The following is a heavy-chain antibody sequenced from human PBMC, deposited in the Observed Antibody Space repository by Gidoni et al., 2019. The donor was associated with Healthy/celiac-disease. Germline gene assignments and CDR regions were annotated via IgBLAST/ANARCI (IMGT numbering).Heavy chain of an antibody. Sequence: EVQLVESGGGLVQPGRSLRLSCAASGFTFDAYAMHWVRQAPGKGLEWVSGISWNSGSIGYADSVKGRFTISRDNAKNSLYLQMNSLRAEDTALYYCAKAEYYDSSGYDSYWYFDLWGRGTLVTVSS. J-gene: IGHJ2*01. CDR2: ISWNSGSI. D-gene: IGHD3-22*01. V-gene: IGHV3-9*01. CDR1: GFTFDAYA. CDR3: AKAEYYDSSGYDSYWYFDL.